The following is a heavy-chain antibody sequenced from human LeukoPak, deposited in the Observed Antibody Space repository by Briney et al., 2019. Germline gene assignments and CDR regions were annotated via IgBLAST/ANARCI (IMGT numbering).Heavy chain of an antibody. CDR2: INHRGTT. D-gene: IGHD1-26*01. CDR1: SDSFSGYY. Sequence: SETLSLTCAVYSDSFSGYYWSWIRQPPGKGLEWIAEINHRGTTHYNPSLKSRVNISADTSKNQFSLHLDSVTAADMAVYYCARSWAGMYYPFYYFDYWGQGTLVSVSS. V-gene: IGHV4-34*01. CDR3: ARSWAGMYYPFYYFDY. J-gene: IGHJ4*02.